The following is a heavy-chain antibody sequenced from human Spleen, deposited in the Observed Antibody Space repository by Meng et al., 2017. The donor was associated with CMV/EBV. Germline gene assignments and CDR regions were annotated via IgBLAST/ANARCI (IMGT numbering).Heavy chain of an antibody. CDR1: GGSISSSSYY. J-gene: IGHJ4*02. V-gene: IGHV4-39*07. CDR3: ARGTTLTYYFDY. D-gene: IGHD1-1*01. CDR2: IYYSGST. Sequence: ESLKISCTVSGGSISSSSYYWGWIRQPPGKGLEWIGSIYYSGSTYHNPSLKSRLTISADTSQNQFFLKLTSVTAADTAVYYCARGTTLTYYFDYWGQGTLVTVSS.